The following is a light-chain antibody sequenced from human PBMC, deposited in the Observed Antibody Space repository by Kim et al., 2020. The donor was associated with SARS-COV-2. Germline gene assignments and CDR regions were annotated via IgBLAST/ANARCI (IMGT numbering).Light chain of an antibody. Sequence: ASVGDSVTITCRSSQDIRNDLGWYQQNPGGAPKRLIYGASSLQSGVPSRFSGSGSGTEFPLTISSLQPEDFATYFCLQHNTYPITFGQGTRLEIK. V-gene: IGKV1-17*01. CDR3: LQHNTYPIT. CDR1: QDIRND. CDR2: GAS. J-gene: IGKJ5*01.